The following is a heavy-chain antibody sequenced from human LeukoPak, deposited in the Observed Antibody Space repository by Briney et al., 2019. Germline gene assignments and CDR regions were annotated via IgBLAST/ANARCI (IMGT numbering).Heavy chain of an antibody. CDR1: GGSISSSGYY. CDR2: IYYSGST. D-gene: IGHD1-26*01. CDR3: ARHEYSGSYYGLSWFDP. J-gene: IGHJ5*02. V-gene: IGHV4-39*01. Sequence: SETLSLTCTASGGSISSSGYYWGWIRQPQGKGLEWIASIYYSGSTYYNPSLKSRATISVDTSKNQLSLKLSSLTAADTAVYYCARHEYSGSYYGLSWFDPWGQGTLVTVSS.